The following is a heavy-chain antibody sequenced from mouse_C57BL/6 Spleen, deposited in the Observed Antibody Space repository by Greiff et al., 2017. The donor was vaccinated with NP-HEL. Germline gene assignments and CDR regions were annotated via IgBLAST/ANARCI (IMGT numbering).Heavy chain of an antibody. J-gene: IGHJ3*01. CDR2: IYPGDGDT. D-gene: IGHD2-4*01. Sequence: QVQLQQSGPELVKPGASVKISCKASGYAFSSSWMNWVKQRPGKGLEWIGRIYPGDGDTNYNGKFKGKATLTADKSYSTAYMQLSSLTSEDSAVYFCARDYDYDGAWFAYWGQGTLVTVSA. V-gene: IGHV1-82*01. CDR1: GYAFSSSW. CDR3: ARDYDYDGAWFAY.